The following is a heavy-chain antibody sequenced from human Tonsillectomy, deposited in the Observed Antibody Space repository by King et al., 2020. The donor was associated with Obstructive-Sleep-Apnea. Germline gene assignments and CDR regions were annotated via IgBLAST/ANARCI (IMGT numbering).Heavy chain of an antibody. CDR3: ARNRGYNGYDPFDY. Sequence: VQLVESGGGLVKPGGSLRLSCAASGFTFSSYSMNWVRQAPGKGLEWVSSISSSGSYIFYADSLKGRFTISRDNAKNSLYLRMNSLRAEDTAVYYCARNRGYNGYDPFDYWGQGTLVTVSS. J-gene: IGHJ4*02. CDR2: ISSSGSYI. V-gene: IGHV3-21*01. CDR1: GFTFSSYS. D-gene: IGHD5-12*01.